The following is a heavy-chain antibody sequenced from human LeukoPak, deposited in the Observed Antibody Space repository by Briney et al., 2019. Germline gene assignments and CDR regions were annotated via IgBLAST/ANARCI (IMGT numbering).Heavy chain of an antibody. D-gene: IGHD2-21*01. Sequence: GGSLRLSCAASGFTFSSYSMNWVRQAPGKGLEWVSYISSSSSTIYYADSVKGRFTISRDNAKNSLYLQMNSLRAEDTAVYYCARENVVPYYYYYGMDVWGQGTTVTVSS. V-gene: IGHV3-48*04. CDR1: GFTFSSYS. CDR3: ARENVVPYYYYYGMDV. CDR2: ISSSSSTI. J-gene: IGHJ6*02.